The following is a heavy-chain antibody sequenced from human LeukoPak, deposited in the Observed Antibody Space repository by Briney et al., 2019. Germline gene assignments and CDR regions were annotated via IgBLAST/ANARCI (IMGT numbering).Heavy chain of an antibody. CDR1: GFTFSNYA. CDR3: AKDGGGEYYYGSGVFDY. Sequence: GGSLRLSCAASGFTFSNYAMSWVRQAPGKGLEWVSGISGSGGSTYYADSVKGRFTISRDNSKNTLYLQMNSLRAEDTAVYFCAKDGGGEYYYGSGVFDYWGQGTLVTVSS. J-gene: IGHJ4*02. D-gene: IGHD3-10*01. V-gene: IGHV3-23*01. CDR2: ISGSGGST.